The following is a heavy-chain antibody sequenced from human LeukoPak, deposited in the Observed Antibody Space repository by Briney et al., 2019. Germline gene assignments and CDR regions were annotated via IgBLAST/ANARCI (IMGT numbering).Heavy chain of an antibody. J-gene: IGHJ5*02. CDR1: GGSISSGSYY. CDR2: IYTSGST. Sequence: SQTLSRTCPVSGGSISSGSYYWSWIRQPAGKGLEWIGRIYTSGSTNYNPSLKSRVTISVDTSKNQFSLKLSSVTAADTAVYYCAREGGRSVVVPAAITWFDPWGQVTRVTFSS. V-gene: IGHV4-61*02. CDR3: AREGGRSVVVPAAITWFDP. D-gene: IGHD2-2*02.